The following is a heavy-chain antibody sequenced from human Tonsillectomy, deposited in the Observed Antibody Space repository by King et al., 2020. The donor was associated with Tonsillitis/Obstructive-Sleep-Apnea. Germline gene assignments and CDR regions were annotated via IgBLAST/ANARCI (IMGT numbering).Heavy chain of an antibody. J-gene: IGHJ4*02. CDR1: GFTVSSNY. CDR3: ARDPSKAV. V-gene: IGHV3-66*01. Sequence: VQLVESGGGLVQPGGSLRFSCAASGFTVSSNYMSWVRQALGKGLEWVSVIYSGGSTYYADSVKGRFTISRDNSKNTLYLQMNSLRAEDTAVYYCARDPSKAVWGQGTLVTVSS. CDR2: IYSGGST.